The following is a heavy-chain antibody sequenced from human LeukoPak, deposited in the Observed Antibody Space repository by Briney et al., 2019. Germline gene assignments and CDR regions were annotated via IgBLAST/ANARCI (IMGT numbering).Heavy chain of an antibody. V-gene: IGHV3-30*18. CDR2: ISYDGSNK. J-gene: IGHJ4*02. CDR1: GFTFSSYG. D-gene: IGHD3-10*01. CDR3: AKDGRFGELSLDY. Sequence: GGSLRLSCAASGFTFSSYGVHWVRQAPDKGLEWVAVISYDGSNKYYADSVKGRFTISRDNSKNTLYLQMNSLRAEDTAVYYCAKDGRFGELSLDYWGQGTLVTVSS.